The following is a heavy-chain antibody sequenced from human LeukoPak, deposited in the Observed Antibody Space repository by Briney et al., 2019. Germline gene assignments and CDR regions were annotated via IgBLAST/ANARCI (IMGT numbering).Heavy chain of an antibody. V-gene: IGHV3-30*04. CDR3: ARDGVGVRYCFDY. CDR1: GFTLSSYS. D-gene: IGHD1-26*01. Sequence: GGSLRFSCAASGFTLSSYSMSWVRQAPGKGLEWVALISYDGRKTYYADSVKGRFTISRDISKNTLYLQMNSLRTEDTAVYHCARDGVGVRYCFDYWGQGTLVTVSS. J-gene: IGHJ4*02. CDR2: ISYDGRKT.